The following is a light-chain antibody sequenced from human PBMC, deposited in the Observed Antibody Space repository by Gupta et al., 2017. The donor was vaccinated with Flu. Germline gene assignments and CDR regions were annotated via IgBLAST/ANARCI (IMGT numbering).Light chain of an antibody. V-gene: IGKV3-11*01. J-gene: IGKJ5*01. CDR1: RSISNY. CDR2: GAS. Sequence: ERATLSCRASRSISNYVTWYQQRPGQAPRLLIYGASNRATGIPARFSGSGSGTEFTLTISSLEPDDFAVYYCQYRPNWPSTSFGQGTRLDI. CDR3: QYRPNWPSTS.